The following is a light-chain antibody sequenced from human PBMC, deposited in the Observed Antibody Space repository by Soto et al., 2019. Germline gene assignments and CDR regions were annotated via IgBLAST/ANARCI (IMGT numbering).Light chain of an antibody. CDR1: QSISSW. CDR3: QQYLSSSIT. CDR2: KAS. V-gene: IGKV1-5*03. J-gene: IGKJ5*01. Sequence: DIQMTQSPSTLSASVGDRITITCRASQSISSWLAWYQQKPGKAPKLLIYKASSLESGVPSRFSGSGSGTEFTLTISSLQPDDFATYYRQQYLSSSITFGQGTRLEIK.